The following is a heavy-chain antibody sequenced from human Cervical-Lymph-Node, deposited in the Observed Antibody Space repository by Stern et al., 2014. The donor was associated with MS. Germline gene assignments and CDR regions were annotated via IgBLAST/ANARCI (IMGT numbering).Heavy chain of an antibody. CDR3: ARWSVACDS. D-gene: IGHD2-21*01. CDR1: GYRFINNW. J-gene: IGHJ4*02. CDR2: IYPGDSDV. Sequence: EVQLVEPGAEVRKPGDSLKISCKTSGYRFINNWIAWVRQVPGKGLEWIGIIYPGDSDVRYSPSFQGHVSISVDKSISTAYLQWNSLKASDTAVYYCARWSVACDSWGQGALITVSS. V-gene: IGHV5-51*03.